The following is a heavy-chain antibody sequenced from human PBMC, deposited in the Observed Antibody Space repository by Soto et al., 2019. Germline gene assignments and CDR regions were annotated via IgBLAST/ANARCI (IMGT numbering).Heavy chain of an antibody. D-gene: IGHD1-20*01. J-gene: IGHJ6*02. CDR2: INPNSGGT. CDR1: GYTFTGYY. V-gene: IGHV1-2*04. Sequence: ASVKVSCKASGYTFTGYYMHWVRQAPGQGLEWMGWINPNSGGTNYAQKFQGWVTMTRDTSISTAYMELSRLRSDDTAVYYCARSGTFITGTGNYYYYYGMDVWGQGTKVTVS. CDR3: ARSGTFITGTGNYYYYYGMDV.